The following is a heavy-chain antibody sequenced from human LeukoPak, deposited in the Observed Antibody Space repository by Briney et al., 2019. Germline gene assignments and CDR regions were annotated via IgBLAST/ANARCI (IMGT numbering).Heavy chain of an antibody. CDR1: GFTFSSYG. J-gene: IGHJ3*02. CDR3: SKYSSSKGAFDI. D-gene: IGHD6-6*01. Sequence: PGGSLRLSCAASGFTFSSYGMHWVRQAPGKGLEWVSFIRYDGSNKYYADSVKGRFTISRDNSKNTLYLHVNSLRPEDTAVYYCSKYSSSKGAFDIWGQGTMVTVSS. V-gene: IGHV3-30*02. CDR2: IRYDGSNK.